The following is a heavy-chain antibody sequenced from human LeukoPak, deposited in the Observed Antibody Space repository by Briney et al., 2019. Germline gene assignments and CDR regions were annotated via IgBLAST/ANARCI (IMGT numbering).Heavy chain of an antibody. D-gene: IGHD6-19*01. J-gene: IGHJ4*02. CDR1: GGSISSSSYY. V-gene: IGHV4-39*01. CDR3: ARPVGYSSAIFDY. Sequence: SETLSLTCTVSGGSISSSSYYWGWIRQPPGKGLEWIGSIYYSGSTYYNPSLKSRVTISVDTSMNQFSLKLSSVTAADTAVYYCARPVGYSSAIFDYWGQGTLVTVSS. CDR2: IYYSGST.